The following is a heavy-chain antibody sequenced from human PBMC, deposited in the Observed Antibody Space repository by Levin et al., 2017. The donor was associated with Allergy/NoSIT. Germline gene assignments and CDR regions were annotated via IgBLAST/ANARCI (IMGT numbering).Heavy chain of an antibody. CDR1: GGSFSGYY. D-gene: IGHD3-16*02. CDR3: ARCGRARLGELSAIDY. V-gene: IGHV4-34*01. CDR2: INHSGST. J-gene: IGHJ4*02. Sequence: SQTLSLTCAVYGGSFSGYYWSWIRQPPGKGLEWIGEINHSGSTNYNPSLKSRVTISVDTSKNQFSLKLSSVTAADTAVYYWARCGRARLGELSAIDYWGQGTLVTVSS.